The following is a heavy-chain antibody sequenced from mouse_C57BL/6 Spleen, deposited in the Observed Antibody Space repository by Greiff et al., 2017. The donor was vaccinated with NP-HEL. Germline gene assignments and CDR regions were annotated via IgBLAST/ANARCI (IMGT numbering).Heavy chain of an antibody. D-gene: IGHD2-4*01. V-gene: IGHV1-4*01. Sequence: QVQLQQSGAELARPGASVKMSCKASGYTFTSYTMHWVKQRPGQGLEWIGYINPCSGYTKYKQKFKEKATLTADKSSSTAYMQLSSLTSEDSAVYYCAINTHYDYEYYAMDYWGQGTSVTVSS. J-gene: IGHJ4*01. CDR1: GYTFTSYT. CDR2: INPCSGYT. CDR3: AINTHYDYEYYAMDY.